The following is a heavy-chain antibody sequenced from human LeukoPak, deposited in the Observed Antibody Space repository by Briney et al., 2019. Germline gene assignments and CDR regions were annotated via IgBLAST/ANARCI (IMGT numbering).Heavy chain of an antibody. CDR1: GGSFSGYY. D-gene: IGHD3-22*01. CDR3: ARDQWDYYDSSGYGAFDI. Sequence: SETLSLTRAVYGGSFSGYYWSWIRQPPGKGLEWIGEINHSGSTNYNPSLKSRVTISVDTSKNQFSLKLSSVTAADTAVYYCARDQWDYYDSSGYGAFDIWGQGTMVTVSS. J-gene: IGHJ3*02. CDR2: INHSGST. V-gene: IGHV4-34*01.